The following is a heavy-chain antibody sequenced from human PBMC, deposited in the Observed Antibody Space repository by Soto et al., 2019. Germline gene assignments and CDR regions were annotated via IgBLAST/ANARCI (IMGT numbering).Heavy chain of an antibody. D-gene: IGHD5-18*01. Sequence: GESLKISCKGSGYSFTSYWISWVRQMPGKGLEWMGRIDPSDSYTNYSPSFQGHVTISADKSISTAYLQWSSLKASDTAMYYCARRNSYGYYYSGMDVWGQGTTVTSP. CDR1: GYSFTSYW. CDR3: ARRNSYGYYYSGMDV. V-gene: IGHV5-10-1*01. J-gene: IGHJ6*02. CDR2: IDPSDSYT.